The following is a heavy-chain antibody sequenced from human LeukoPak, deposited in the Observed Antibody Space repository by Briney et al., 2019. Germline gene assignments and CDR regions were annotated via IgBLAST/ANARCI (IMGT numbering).Heavy chain of an antibody. Sequence: ASVKVSCKVSGYTLTELSMHWVRQAPGKGLEWMGGLDPEDGETIYAQKFQGRVTMTEDTSTDTAYMELSSLRSEDTAVYYCATRHGLYGSGSYYGYWGQGTLVTVFS. CDR2: LDPEDGET. V-gene: IGHV1-24*01. CDR3: ATRHGLYGSGSYYGY. CDR1: GYTLTELS. D-gene: IGHD3-10*01. J-gene: IGHJ4*02.